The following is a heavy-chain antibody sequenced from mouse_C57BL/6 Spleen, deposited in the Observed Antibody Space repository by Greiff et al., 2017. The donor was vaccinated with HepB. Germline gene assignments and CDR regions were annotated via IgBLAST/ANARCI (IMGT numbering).Heavy chain of an antibody. D-gene: IGHD1-1*01. V-gene: IGHV1-76*01. CDR1: GYTFTDYY. J-gene: IGHJ2*01. CDR3: ARGTVVYFDY. Sequence: VKLQESGAELVRPGASVKLSCKASGYTFTDYYINWVKQRPGQGLEWIARIYPGSGNTYYNEKFKGKATLTAEKSSSTAYMQLSSLTSEDSAVYFCARGTVVYFDYWGQGTTLTVSS. CDR2: IYPGSGNT.